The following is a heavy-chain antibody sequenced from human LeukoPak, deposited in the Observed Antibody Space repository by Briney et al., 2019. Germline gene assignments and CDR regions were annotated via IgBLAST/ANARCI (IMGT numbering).Heavy chain of an antibody. CDR3: ARDAGYYYYYGMDV. Sequence: GGSLRLSCAASGFTFSTYDMHWVRHATGKGLEWVSAIGTAGGTYYPGSVKDRFTISRENAKNSLYLQMNSLRAGDTAVYYCARDAGYYYYYGMDVWGQGTTVTVSS. J-gene: IGHJ6*02. V-gene: IGHV3-13*01. CDR2: IGTAGGT. CDR1: GFTFSTYD.